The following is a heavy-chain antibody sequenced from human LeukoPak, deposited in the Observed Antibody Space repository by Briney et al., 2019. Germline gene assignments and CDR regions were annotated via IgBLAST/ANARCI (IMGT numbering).Heavy chain of an antibody. D-gene: IGHD3-10*01. V-gene: IGHV1-8*01. CDR2: MNPNSGNT. CDR1: GYTFTSYD. Sequence: ASVKVSCKASGYTFTSYDINWVRQATGQGLEWMGWMNPNSGNTGYAQKFQGGVTMTRNTSISTAYMELSSLRSEDTAVYYCARENHYGSGSGLNFDYWGQGTLVTVSS. CDR3: ARENHYGSGSGLNFDY. J-gene: IGHJ4*02.